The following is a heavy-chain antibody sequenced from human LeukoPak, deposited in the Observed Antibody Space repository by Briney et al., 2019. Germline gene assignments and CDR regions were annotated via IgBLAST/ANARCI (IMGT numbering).Heavy chain of an antibody. V-gene: IGHV1-2*02. Sequence: ASVTVSCKASGYSFTGYYIHWVRQAPGQGLEWMGWMNPYSGGTNYAQKFQGRVTMTRDTSISTAYMELSRLRSHDTAVYYCARDAIAAAGTQLPYYYYYMDVWGKGTTVTISS. CDR3: ARDAIAAAGTQLPYYYYYMDV. CDR1: GYSFTGYY. D-gene: IGHD6-13*01. CDR2: MNPYSGGT. J-gene: IGHJ6*03.